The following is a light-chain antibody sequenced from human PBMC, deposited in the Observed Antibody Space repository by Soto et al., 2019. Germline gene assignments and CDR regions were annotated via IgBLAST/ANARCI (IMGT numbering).Light chain of an antibody. CDR3: QQYGSSPLT. CDR2: GAS. CDR1: QSVSSSY. Sequence: EIVLTQSPGTLSLSPGERATLSCRASQSVSSSYLAWYQQKPGQAPRLLIYGASSRATGIPDRFIGRGYGTDFTLHISRLGPEDFAVYYCQQYGSSPLTFGGGTKVEIK. J-gene: IGKJ4*01. V-gene: IGKV3-20*01.